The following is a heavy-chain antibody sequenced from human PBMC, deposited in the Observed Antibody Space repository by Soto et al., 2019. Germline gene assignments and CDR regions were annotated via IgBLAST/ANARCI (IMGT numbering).Heavy chain of an antibody. CDR1: GYTFTSYR. J-gene: IGHJ4*02. CDR3: ARPLIGTYTLAFDY. CDR2: INPSGDTT. D-gene: IGHD1-26*01. Sequence: QVQLVQSGPEVKKPGASVRVSCKASGYTFTSYRMHWVRQAPGQGLERIGIINPSGDTTTYAQKYQGRVTITRDTSTSTLFMELSSLRYEDTAVYYCARPLIGTYTLAFDYWGQGTLVTVSS. V-gene: IGHV1-46*01.